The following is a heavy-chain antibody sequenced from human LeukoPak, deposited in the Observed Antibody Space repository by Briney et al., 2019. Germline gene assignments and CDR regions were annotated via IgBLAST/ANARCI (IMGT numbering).Heavy chain of an antibody. J-gene: IGHJ4*02. CDR3: AHRGLLRMGFDY. Sequence: ESGPTLVNPTQTLTLTCTFSGFPLSTSGVGVGWIRQPPGKALEWLALIYWDDDKRYSPSLKSRLTITKDTSKNQVVLTMTNMDPVDTATYYRAHRGLLRMGFDYWGQGTLVTVSS. D-gene: IGHD1-26*01. CDR2: IYWDDDK. CDR1: GFPLSTSGVG. V-gene: IGHV2-5*02.